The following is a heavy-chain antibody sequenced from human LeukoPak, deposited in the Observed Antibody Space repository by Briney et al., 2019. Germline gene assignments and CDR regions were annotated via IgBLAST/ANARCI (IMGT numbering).Heavy chain of an antibody. CDR3: VRDLNY. Sequence: GGSLRLSCAGSGFTFSNYWMNWVRQAPGKGLVWVSRIKSDGGTSYADSVKGRFTISRDNAKNTLYLQMNSLRAEDTAAYYCVRDLNYWGQGTLVTVSS. CDR2: IKSDGGT. D-gene: IGHD3-9*01. CDR1: GFTFSNYW. J-gene: IGHJ4*02. V-gene: IGHV3-74*01.